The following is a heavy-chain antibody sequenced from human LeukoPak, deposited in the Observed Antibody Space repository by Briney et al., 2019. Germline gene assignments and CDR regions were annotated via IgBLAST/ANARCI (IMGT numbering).Heavy chain of an antibody. J-gene: IGHJ4*02. Sequence: GGSLRLSCAASGFTFDDYAMHWVRQAPGKGLEWVSLISGDGGSTYYADSVKGRFTISRDNSKNSLYLQMNSLRTEDTALYYCAKIPQINYYDSSGLDGYWGQGTLVTVSS. V-gene: IGHV3-43*02. D-gene: IGHD3-22*01. CDR3: AKIPQINYYDSSGLDGY. CDR2: ISGDGGST. CDR1: GFTFDDYA.